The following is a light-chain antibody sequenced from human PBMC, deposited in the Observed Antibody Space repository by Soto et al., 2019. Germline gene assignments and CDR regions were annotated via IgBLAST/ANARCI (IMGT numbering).Light chain of an antibody. J-gene: IGKJ1*01. Sequence: DIVMTQSPDSLAVSLGERATINCKSSQSVLYSSNNKNYLAWYQQKPGQVPKLLIYWASTRESGVPDRFSGSGCVTDFTLTISSLQAADVALYYCQQYYTIPVTFGQGTKVESK. CDR1: QSVLYSSNNKNY. V-gene: IGKV4-1*01. CDR2: WAS. CDR3: QQYYTIPVT.